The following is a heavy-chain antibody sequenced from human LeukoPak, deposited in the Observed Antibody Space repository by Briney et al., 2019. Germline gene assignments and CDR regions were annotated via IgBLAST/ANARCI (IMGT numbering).Heavy chain of an antibody. CDR2: IRSKTNNYAT. V-gene: IGHV3-73*01. CDR3: TRHEAATEAFDI. CDR1: GFTFSGSA. J-gene: IGHJ3*02. Sequence: SGGSLRLSCAASGFTFSGSAMHWVRQASGKGLEWVGRIRSKTNNYATAYAASLKGRFTISRDDSKNTAYLQMNSLKTEDTAVYYCTRHEAATEAFDIWGQGTMVTVSS. D-gene: IGHD1-26*01.